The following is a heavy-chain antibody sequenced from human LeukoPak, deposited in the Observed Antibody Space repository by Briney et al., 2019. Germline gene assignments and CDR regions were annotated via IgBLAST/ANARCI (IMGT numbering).Heavy chain of an antibody. CDR1: GYNFPNYW. J-gene: IGHJ4*02. CDR3: ARTSSSTWYLIDH. D-gene: IGHD6-13*01. V-gene: IGHV5-51*01. Sequence: GESLKISCKGSGYNFPNYWIGWVRQMPGKGLEWMGIIYPGDSDTRYSPSFQGQVTISADKSISTAYLLWSSLKASDTAMYYCARTSSSTWYLIDHWGQGTLVTASS. CDR2: IYPGDSDT.